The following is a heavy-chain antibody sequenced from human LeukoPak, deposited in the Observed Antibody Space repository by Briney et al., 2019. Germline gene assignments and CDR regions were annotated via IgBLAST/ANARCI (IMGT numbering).Heavy chain of an antibody. J-gene: IGHJ4*02. D-gene: IGHD6-13*01. CDR2: IWYDGSNK. V-gene: IGHV3-33*06. Sequence: GRSLRLSCAASGFTFSNYGMHWVRQAPGKGLEWVAVIWYDGSNKFYADSVKGRFTISRDNSKNTLYLQMNSLRAEDTAVYYCAKDVGYSSSWYYFDYWGQGTLVSVSS. CDR1: GFTFSNYG. CDR3: AKDVGYSSSWYYFDY.